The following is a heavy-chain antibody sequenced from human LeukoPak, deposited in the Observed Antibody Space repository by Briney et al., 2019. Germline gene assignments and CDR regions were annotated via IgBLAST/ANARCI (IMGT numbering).Heavy chain of an antibody. CDR3: ANLQVRGDFDY. V-gene: IGHV3-30*18. J-gene: IGHJ4*02. Sequence: PGGSLRLSCAASGFTFSSYGMHWVRQAPGKGLEWVAVISYDGSNKYYADSVKGRFTISRDNSKNTLYLQMNSLRAEDTAVYYCANLQVRGDFDYWGQGTLVTVSS. CDR2: ISYDGSNK. D-gene: IGHD5-24*01. CDR1: GFTFSSYG.